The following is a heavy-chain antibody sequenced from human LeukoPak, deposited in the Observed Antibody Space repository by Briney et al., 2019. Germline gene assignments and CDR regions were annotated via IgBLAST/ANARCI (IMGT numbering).Heavy chain of an antibody. Sequence: SETLSLTCTVSGGSISSYYWSWIRQPPGKGLEWIGYIYYSGSTNYNPSLKSRVTISVDTSKSQFSLKLSSVTAADTAVYYCARGPAPMIRDYYMDVWGKGTTVTVSS. CDR3: ARGPAPMIRDYYMDV. CDR1: GGSISSYY. CDR2: IYYSGST. D-gene: IGHD3-10*01. V-gene: IGHV4-59*01. J-gene: IGHJ6*03.